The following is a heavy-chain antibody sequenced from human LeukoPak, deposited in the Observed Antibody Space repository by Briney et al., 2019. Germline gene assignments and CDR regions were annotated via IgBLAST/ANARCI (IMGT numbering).Heavy chain of an antibody. Sequence: ASVKVSCKASGYTFTRNYMHWVRQAPGQGLEWMGWINPNSGGTNYAQKFQGRVTMTRDTSISTAYMELSRLRSDDTAVYYCARDGEYQLLRADYWGQGTLVTVSS. J-gene: IGHJ4*02. V-gene: IGHV1-2*02. D-gene: IGHD2-2*01. CDR3: ARDGEYQLLRADY. CDR1: GYTFTRNY. CDR2: INPNSGGT.